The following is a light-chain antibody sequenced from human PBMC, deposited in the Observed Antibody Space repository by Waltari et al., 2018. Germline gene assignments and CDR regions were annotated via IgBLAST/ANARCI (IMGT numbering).Light chain of an antibody. J-gene: IGKJ1*01. CDR2: KVS. V-gene: IGKV2-30*01. Sequence: EALLTQSPLSLPVTPGQPASISCRASQSLVFRDGNTYLNWFHQRRGQAPRRLSYKVSNRDSGVQDRFRGRGSGTHFTLNISRVESEDIGVYYCMQGTQWPWTFGQGTKVEIK. CDR3: MQGTQWPWT. CDR1: QSLVFRDGNTY.